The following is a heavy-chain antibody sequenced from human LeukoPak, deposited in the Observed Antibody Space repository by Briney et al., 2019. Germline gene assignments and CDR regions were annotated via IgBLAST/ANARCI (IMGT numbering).Heavy chain of an antibody. CDR2: ISSSGSTI. V-gene: IGHV3-48*03. Sequence: GGSLRLSCAASGFTFSSYEMNWVRQAPGKGLEWVSYISSSGSTIYYADSVKGRFTISRDNAKNSLYPQMNSLRAEDRAVYYCAELGITMIGGVWGKGTTVTISS. CDR1: GFTFSSYE. D-gene: IGHD3-10*02. J-gene: IGHJ6*04. CDR3: AELGITMIGGV.